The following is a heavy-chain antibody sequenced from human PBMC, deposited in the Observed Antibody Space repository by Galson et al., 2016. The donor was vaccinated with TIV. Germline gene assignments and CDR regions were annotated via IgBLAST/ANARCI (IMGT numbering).Heavy chain of an antibody. Sequence: SVKVSCKASGATFRNNAISWVRQAPGQGLEWMGGITAIIGTANYAQKFQGRVTITADESTSTAYMELNSLRSEDTAVYYCARVRGSNVSGGSLCYWGQGTPVTVSS. V-gene: IGHV1-69*13. J-gene: IGHJ4*02. CDR3: ARVRGSNVSGGSLCY. D-gene: IGHD3-16*01. CDR1: GATFRNNA. CDR2: ITAIIGTA.